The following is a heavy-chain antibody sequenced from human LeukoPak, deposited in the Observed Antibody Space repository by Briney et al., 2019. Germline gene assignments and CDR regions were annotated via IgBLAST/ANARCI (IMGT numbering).Heavy chain of an antibody. CDR1: GGTFSSYA. V-gene: IGHV1-69*01. Sequence: SVKVSCKASGGTFSSYAISWVRQAPGQGLEWMGGIIPIFGTASYAQKFQGRVTITADESTSTAYMELSSLRSEDTAVYYCAGAYSAALEDYVWGSYRSYYFDYWGQGTLVTVSS. J-gene: IGHJ4*02. CDR3: AGAYSAALEDYVWGSYRSYYFDY. CDR2: IIPIFGTA. D-gene: IGHD3-16*02.